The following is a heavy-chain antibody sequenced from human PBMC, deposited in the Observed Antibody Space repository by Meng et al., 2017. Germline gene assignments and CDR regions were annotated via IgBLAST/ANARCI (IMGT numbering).Heavy chain of an antibody. CDR1: GFTFSSYG. CDR3: ARDDYDSSGYYDY. D-gene: IGHD3-22*01. CDR2: IWYDGSNK. J-gene: IGHJ4*02. Sequence: GGSLRLSCAASGFTFSSYGMHWVRQAPGKGLEWVAVIWYDGSNKYYADSVKGRFTISRDNSKNTLYLQMNSLRAEDTAVYYCARDDYDSSGYYDYWGQGTRVTGYS. V-gene: IGHV3-33*01.